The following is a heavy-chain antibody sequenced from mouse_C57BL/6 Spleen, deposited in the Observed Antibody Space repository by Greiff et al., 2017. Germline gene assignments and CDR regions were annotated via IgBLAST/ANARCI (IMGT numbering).Heavy chain of an antibody. D-gene: IGHD1-3*01. V-gene: IGHV5-4*01. CDR2: ISDGGSYT. Sequence: EVQLMESGGGLVKPGGSLKLSCAASGFTFSSYAMSWVRQTPEKRLEWVATISDGGSYTYYPDNVKGRFTISRDNAKNNLYLQMSHLKSEDTAMYYCARGELSWFAYWGQGTLVTVSA. CDR1: GFTFSSYA. J-gene: IGHJ3*01. CDR3: ARGELSWFAY.